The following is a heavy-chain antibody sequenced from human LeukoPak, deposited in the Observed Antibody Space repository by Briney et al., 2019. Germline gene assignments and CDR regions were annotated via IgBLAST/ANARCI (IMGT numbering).Heavy chain of an antibody. J-gene: IGHJ4*02. Sequence: GASVKVSCKASGYTFGNYDISWVRPAPGQGLEWMGWISVQNGNTNYAQKFQGRVTMTTDRSTSTVYMELRSLRFDDTAVYYCAREMQRLGIFDYWGQGTLVTVSS. CDR1: GYTFGNYD. V-gene: IGHV1-18*01. D-gene: IGHD7-27*01. CDR2: ISVQNGNT. CDR3: AREMQRLGIFDY.